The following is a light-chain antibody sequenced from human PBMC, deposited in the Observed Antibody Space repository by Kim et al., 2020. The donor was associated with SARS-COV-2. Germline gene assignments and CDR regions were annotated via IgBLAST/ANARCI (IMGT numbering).Light chain of an antibody. CDR3: QQYGSSPYT. V-gene: IGKV3-20*01. CDR1: QSISSRY. CDR2: GAS. Sequence: EIVLTKSPATLSLSPGEAATLSCRTSQSISSRYLAWYQQTPGQAPVLLIYGASSRASDIPERFSGSGSETVFTPTISRLEPEVFAVYYCQQYGSSPYTLGKEQKVEI. J-gene: IGKJ2*01.